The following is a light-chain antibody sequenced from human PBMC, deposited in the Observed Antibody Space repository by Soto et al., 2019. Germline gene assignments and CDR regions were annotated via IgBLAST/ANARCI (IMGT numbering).Light chain of an antibody. V-gene: IGKV3-15*01. J-gene: IGKJ1*01. CDR1: QSVSSN. Sequence: EVVMTQSPATLSLSPGDRAPLSCRASQSVSSNLAWYQQKPGQAPRLLIYGASTRATGIPARFSGSGSGTEFTLTISSLQSEDFAVYYCQQYNNWPPWTFGQGTKVDIK. CDR2: GAS. CDR3: QQYNNWPPWT.